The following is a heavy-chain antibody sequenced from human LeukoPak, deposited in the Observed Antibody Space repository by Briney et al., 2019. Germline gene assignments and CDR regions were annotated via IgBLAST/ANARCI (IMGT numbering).Heavy chain of an antibody. CDR3: ASLTYDSSGYRLDAFDI. CDR1: GFTLSSYG. CDR2: IWYDGSNK. Sequence: PGRSLRLSCAASGFTLSSYGMHWVRQAPGKGLEWVAVIWYDGSNKYYADSVKGRFTISRDNSKNTLYLQMNSLRAEDTAVYYCASLTYDSSGYRLDAFDIWGQGTMVTVSS. D-gene: IGHD3-22*01. J-gene: IGHJ3*02. V-gene: IGHV3-33*01.